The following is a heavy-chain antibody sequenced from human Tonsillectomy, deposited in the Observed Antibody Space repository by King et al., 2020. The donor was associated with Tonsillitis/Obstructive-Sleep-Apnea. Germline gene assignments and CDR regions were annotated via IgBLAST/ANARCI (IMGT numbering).Heavy chain of an antibody. CDR3: ARGDIVVVQSSLAGYYYYYMDV. CDR1: GGSFSGYY. D-gene: IGHD2-15*01. V-gene: IGHV4-34*01. CDR2: INHSGST. J-gene: IGHJ6*03. Sequence: VQLQQWGAGLLKPSETLSLTCAVYGGSFSGYYWSWIRQPPGKGLEWIGEINHSGSTNYNPSLKSRVTISLDTSKNQFSLKLSSVTAADTAVYYCARGDIVVVQSSLAGYYYYYMDVWGKGTTVTVSS.